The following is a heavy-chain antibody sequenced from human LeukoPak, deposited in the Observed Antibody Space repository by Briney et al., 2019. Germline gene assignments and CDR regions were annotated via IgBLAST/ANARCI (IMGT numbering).Heavy chain of an antibody. V-gene: IGHV1-46*01. J-gene: IGHJ2*01. Sequence: ASVKVSCKASGYTFTSYYMHWVRQAPGQGLEWMGIINPSGGSTNYAQKFQGRVTMTRDTSTSTVYMELSSLRSEDTPLYYCARSKYGDLWYFDLWGRGTLVTVSS. D-gene: IGHD4-17*01. CDR1: GYTFTSYY. CDR2: INPSGGST. CDR3: ARSKYGDLWYFDL.